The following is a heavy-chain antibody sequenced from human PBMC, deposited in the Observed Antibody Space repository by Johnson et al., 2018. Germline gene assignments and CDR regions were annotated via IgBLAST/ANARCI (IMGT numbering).Heavy chain of an antibody. D-gene: IGHD3-16*01. CDR1: GFTFSRYG. V-gene: IGHV3-30*18. Sequence: QVQLLESGGGVVQPGRSLRLSCAASGFTFSRYGMHWVRQAPGKGLDWMAVISYDGSNTYYVDSVKGRFTISRENSKNTLYLQMNSRRPEETAVDYCAKNPGLQAISGAFDIWGQGTMVTVSS. J-gene: IGHJ3*02. CDR3: AKNPGLQAISGAFDI. CDR2: ISYDGSNT.